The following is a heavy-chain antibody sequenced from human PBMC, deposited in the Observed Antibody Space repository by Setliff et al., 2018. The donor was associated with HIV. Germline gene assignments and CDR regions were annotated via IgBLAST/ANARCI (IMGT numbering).Heavy chain of an antibody. CDR3: ARGPPLTTIAVSATLTVFIY. D-gene: IGHD6-19*01. CDR2: IDPYSGDI. V-gene: IGHV1-2*02. Sequence: GASVKVSCKTSGYTFTDFYLHWVRQVPGQGLEWMGWIDPYSGDINLVQQFQGRVSLTRDTSVSTAFMEMISLTSNDTALYYCARGPPLTTIAVSATLTVFIYWGQGTVVTVSS. J-gene: IGHJ4*02. CDR1: GYTFTDFY.